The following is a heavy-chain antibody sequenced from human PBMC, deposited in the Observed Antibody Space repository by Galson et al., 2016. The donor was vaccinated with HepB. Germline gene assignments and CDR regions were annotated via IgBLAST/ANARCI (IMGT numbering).Heavy chain of an antibody. CDR3: ARVKTHYDFWSGQGGIKYGMDV. Sequence: SVKVSCKASGGVVSSYGISWVRQAPGQGLEWVGTIFPFSGTPYHAQKLQGRVTVTADESTRTVYMELTRLRPDDTAVYYCARVKTHYDFWSGQGGIKYGMDVWGQGTTVTVSS. J-gene: IGHJ6*02. D-gene: IGHD3-3*01. CDR1: GGVVSSYG. CDR2: IFPFSGTP. V-gene: IGHV1-69*13.